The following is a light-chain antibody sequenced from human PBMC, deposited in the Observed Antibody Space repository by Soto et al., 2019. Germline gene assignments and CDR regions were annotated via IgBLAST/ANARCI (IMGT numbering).Light chain of an antibody. J-gene: IGKJ2*01. CDR1: QSISSW. CDR2: KAS. V-gene: IGKV1-5*03. CDR3: QQYNSYSYT. Sequence: DIQMTQSPSTLSASVRDRVTITCRASQSISSWLAWYQQKPGKAPKLLIHKASSLESGVPSRFSGSGSGTEFTLTISSLQPDDFATYFCQQYNSYSYTFGQGTKLEIK.